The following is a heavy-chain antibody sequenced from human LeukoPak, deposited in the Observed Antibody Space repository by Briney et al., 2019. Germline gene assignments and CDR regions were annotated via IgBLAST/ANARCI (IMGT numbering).Heavy chain of an antibody. CDR1: GGSISSGSYY. D-gene: IGHD3-9*01. Sequence: SETLSLTCTVSGGSISSGSYYWSWIRQPPGKGLEWIGYIYYSGSTNYNPSLKSRVTISVDTSKNQFSLKLSSVTAADTAVYYCARDDYDILTGCDAFDIWGQGTMVTVSS. CDR3: ARDDYDILTGCDAFDI. J-gene: IGHJ3*02. CDR2: IYYSGST. V-gene: IGHV4-61*01.